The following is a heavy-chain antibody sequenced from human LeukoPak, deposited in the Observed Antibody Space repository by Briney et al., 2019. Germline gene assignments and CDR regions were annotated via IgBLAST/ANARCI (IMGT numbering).Heavy chain of an antibody. D-gene: IGHD2-2*01. CDR1: GFTFNNYA. J-gene: IGHJ4*02. CDR3: VRAAPIDCSSTTCSLFDN. V-gene: IGHV3-23*01. Sequence: GGSLRLSCAGSGFTFNNYAMSWVRQTPTKGLEWVSTITIAGDGTYYADPVRGRFTMSRDKSKNTLYLQMSSLRAEDTAVYYCVRAAPIDCSSTTCSLFDNWGQGILVTVSS. CDR2: ITIAGDGT.